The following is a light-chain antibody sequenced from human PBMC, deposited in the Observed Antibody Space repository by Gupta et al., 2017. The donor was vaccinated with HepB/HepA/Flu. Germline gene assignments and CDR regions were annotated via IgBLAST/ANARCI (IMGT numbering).Light chain of an antibody. V-gene: IGKV3-15*01. CDR3: QQYNNWPPEWT. CDR2: GAS. Sequence: EIVMTQSPATLSVSPGERATLSCRASQSISNNLAWYQQKPGQAPRLLIYGASTRATGIPARFSGSGSGTDFTLSISSLQSEDFAVYYCQQYNNWPPEWTFGQGTKVEI. J-gene: IGKJ1*01. CDR1: QSISNN.